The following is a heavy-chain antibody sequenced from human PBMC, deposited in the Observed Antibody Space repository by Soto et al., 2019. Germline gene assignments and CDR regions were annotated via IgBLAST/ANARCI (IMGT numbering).Heavy chain of an antibody. CDR3: TTDGYSGYDYYFDS. V-gene: IGHV3-15*01. D-gene: IGHD5-12*01. J-gene: IGHJ4*02. CDR2: IKRKTDGGTT. Sequence: EVQLVESGGGLVKPGGSLRLSCAASGFTFSNAWMSWVRQAPGKGLEWVGRIKRKTDGGTTDYAAPVKGRFTISRDDSKHTLYLQMNSLKTEDTAVYYCTTDGYSGYDYYFDSWGQGTLVTVSS. CDR1: GFTFSNAW.